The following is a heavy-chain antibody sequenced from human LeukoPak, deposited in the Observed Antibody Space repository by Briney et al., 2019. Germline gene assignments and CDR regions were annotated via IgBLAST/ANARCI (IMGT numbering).Heavy chain of an antibody. CDR1: GGSFSGYY. CDR2: INYLGIT. Sequence: SETLSLTCAVYGGSFSGYYWTWLRQSPGKGLECLGDINYLGITRYNTSLKSRVTISLDTSNNQFSLKLSSVTAADTAVYYCARGKAGGGKAVAGTWWFDPWGQGTLVTVSS. D-gene: IGHD6-19*01. CDR3: ARGKAGGGKAVAGTWWFDP. J-gene: IGHJ5*02. V-gene: IGHV4-34*01.